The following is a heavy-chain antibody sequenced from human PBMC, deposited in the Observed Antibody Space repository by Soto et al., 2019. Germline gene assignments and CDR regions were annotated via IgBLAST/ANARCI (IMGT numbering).Heavy chain of an antibody. CDR1: GGSISSGGYY. D-gene: IGHD3-3*01. Sequence: SETLSLTCTVSGGSISSGGYYWSWIRQHPGKGQEWIGYIYYSGSTYYNPSLKSRVTISVDTSKNQFSLKLSSVTAADTAVYYCARENGVGTKRITIFGVVNRNYYYYMDVWGKGTTVTVSS. CDR3: ARENGVGTKRITIFGVVNRNYYYYMDV. J-gene: IGHJ6*03. CDR2: IYYSGST. V-gene: IGHV4-31*03.